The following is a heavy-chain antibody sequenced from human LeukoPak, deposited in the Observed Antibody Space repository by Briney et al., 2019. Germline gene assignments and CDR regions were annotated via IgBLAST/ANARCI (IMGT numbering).Heavy chain of an antibody. CDR1: GFTFSRYS. Sequence: GGSLRLSCAASGFTFSRYSMNWVRQAPGKGLEWVSSISSSSSYIYYADSVKGRFTISRDNAKNSLYLQMNSLRAEDTAVYYCARGDCSSTSCHVPDYWGQGTLVTVSS. CDR3: ARGDCSSTSCHVPDY. D-gene: IGHD2-2*01. J-gene: IGHJ4*02. CDR2: ISSSSSYI. V-gene: IGHV3-21*01.